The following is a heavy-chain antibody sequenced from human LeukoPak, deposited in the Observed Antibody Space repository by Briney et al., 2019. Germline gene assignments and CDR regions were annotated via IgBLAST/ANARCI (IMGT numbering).Heavy chain of an antibody. D-gene: IGHD5-18*01. Sequence: SVKVSCKASGGTFSSYAISWVRQAPGQGLEWMGGIIPIFGTANYAQKFQGRVTITTDESTSTAYMELSSLRSEDTAVYYCARGGRTAMDSWGYYYYMDVWGKGTTVTVSS. CDR2: IIPIFGTA. CDR1: GGTFSSYA. J-gene: IGHJ6*03. V-gene: IGHV1-69*05. CDR3: ARGGRTAMDSWGYYYYMDV.